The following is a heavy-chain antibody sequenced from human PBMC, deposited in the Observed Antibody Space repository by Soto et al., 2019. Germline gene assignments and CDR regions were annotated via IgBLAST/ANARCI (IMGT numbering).Heavy chain of an antibody. CDR1: GGTFSSYA. CDR3: ARGGEAYYGSGSYYKFDY. CDR2: IIPIFGTA. Sequence: QVPLVQSGAEVKKPGSSVKVSCKASGGTFSSYAISWVRQAPGQGLEWMGGIIPIFGTANYAQKFQGRVTITADKSTSTAYMELSSLRSEDTAVYYCARGGEAYYGSGSYYKFDYWGQGTLVTVSS. V-gene: IGHV1-69*06. J-gene: IGHJ4*02. D-gene: IGHD3-10*01.